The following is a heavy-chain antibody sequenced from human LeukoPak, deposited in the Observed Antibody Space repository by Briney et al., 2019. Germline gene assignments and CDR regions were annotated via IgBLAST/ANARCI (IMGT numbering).Heavy chain of an antibody. CDR2: ISAYNGNT. V-gene: IGHV1-18*01. CDR1: GYSFTNYG. CDR3: ARDGGPLEWLDLALYYYGMDV. J-gene: IGHJ6*02. Sequence: GASVKVSCKASGYSFTNYGISWVRQAPGQGLEWMGWISAYNGNTNYAQKFQGRVTMTRDTSTSTVYMELSSLRSEDTAVYYCARDGGPLEWLDLALYYYGMDVWGQGTTVTVSS. D-gene: IGHD3-3*01.